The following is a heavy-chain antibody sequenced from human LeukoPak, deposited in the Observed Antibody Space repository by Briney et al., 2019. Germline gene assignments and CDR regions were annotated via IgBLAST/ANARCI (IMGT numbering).Heavy chain of an antibody. Sequence: SQTLSLTCTVSGGSISSGGYYWSWIRQPPGKGLEWIGYFYHSETTYYNPSLKSRVTISVDTSKNQFSLKLSSVTAADTAVYYCARSDYSNFPGGFDYWGQGTLVTVSS. D-gene: IGHD4-11*01. CDR2: FYHSETT. J-gene: IGHJ4*02. V-gene: IGHV4-30-2*01. CDR1: GGSISSGGYY. CDR3: ARSDYSNFPGGFDY.